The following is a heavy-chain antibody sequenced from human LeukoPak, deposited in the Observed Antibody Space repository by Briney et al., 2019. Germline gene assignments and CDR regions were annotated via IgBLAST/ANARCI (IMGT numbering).Heavy chain of an antibody. D-gene: IGHD6-13*01. V-gene: IGHV3-21*01. CDR1: GFTFSSYI. CDR3: ARDSRIAAAGNAYFDY. CDR2: ISSSSSYI. Sequence: PGGSLRLSCAASGFTFSSYIMNWVRQAPGKGLEWVSSISSSSSYIYYADSVKGRFTISRDNAKNSLYLQMNSLRAEDTAVYHCARDSRIAAAGNAYFDYWGQGTLVTVSS. J-gene: IGHJ4*02.